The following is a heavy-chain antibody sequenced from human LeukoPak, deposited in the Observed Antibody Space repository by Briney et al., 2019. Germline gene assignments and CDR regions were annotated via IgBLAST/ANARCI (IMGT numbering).Heavy chain of an antibody. CDR3: ARVGGSGSSFDY. V-gene: IGHV4-59*01. CDR1: GGSINNFY. Sequence: PSETLSLTCTVSGGSINNFYWYWVRQPPGKGLEWIGYIYYTGSTNYNPSPKSRVTISVDTSKNLFSLRLTYLTAADTAVYYCARVGGSGSSFDYWGQGTQVTVSS. J-gene: IGHJ4*02. D-gene: IGHD3-10*01. CDR2: IYYTGST.